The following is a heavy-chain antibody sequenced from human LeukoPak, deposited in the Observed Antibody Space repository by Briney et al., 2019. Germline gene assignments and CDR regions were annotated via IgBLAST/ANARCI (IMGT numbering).Heavy chain of an antibody. Sequence: PGGSLRLSCAASGFTFSSYWMSWVRQAPGRGLEWVANIKQDGSEKYYVDSVKGRFTISRDNAKNSLYLQMNSLRAEDTAVYYCARAETYYDFWSGYEGPHWFDPWGQGTLVTVSS. CDR2: IKQDGSEK. CDR3: ARAETYYDFWSGYEGPHWFDP. D-gene: IGHD3-3*01. V-gene: IGHV3-7*01. CDR1: GFTFSSYW. J-gene: IGHJ5*02.